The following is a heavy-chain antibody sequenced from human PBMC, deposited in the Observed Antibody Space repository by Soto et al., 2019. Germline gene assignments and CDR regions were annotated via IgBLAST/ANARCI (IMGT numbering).Heavy chain of an antibody. CDR3: ASARYSNAWYRLDL. J-gene: IGHJ4*02. CDR2: IKPDGSVQ. Sequence: GGSLRLSCAASGFTFSGYWMSWVRQAPRKGLGWVADIKPDGSVQCYVDSVTGRFSISSVNGMELLFLQMNGLRAAHTPLYYFASARYSNAWYRLDLWDQETLETVFS. D-gene: IGHD4-4*01. V-gene: IGHV3-7*03. CDR1: GFTFSGYW.